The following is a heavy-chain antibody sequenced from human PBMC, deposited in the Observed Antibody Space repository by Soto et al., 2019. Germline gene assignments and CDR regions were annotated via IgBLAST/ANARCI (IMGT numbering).Heavy chain of an antibody. Sequence: QVQLQESGPGLVKPSQTLSLTCTVSGGSISSGGYYWSWIRQHPGKGLEWIGYIYYSGSTYYNPSLKSRVTISVDTSKNQFSLKLSSVTAADTAVYYCAREREVGDYGDPQGGYYYYYGMDVWGQGTTVTVSS. CDR3: AREREVGDYGDPQGGYYYYYGMDV. J-gene: IGHJ6*02. D-gene: IGHD4-17*01. CDR2: IYYSGST. CDR1: GGSISSGGYY. V-gene: IGHV4-31*03.